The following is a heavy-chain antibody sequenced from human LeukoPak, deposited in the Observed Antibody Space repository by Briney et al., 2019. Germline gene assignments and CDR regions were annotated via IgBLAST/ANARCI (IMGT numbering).Heavy chain of an antibody. CDR1: GFTFSRYG. V-gene: IGHV3-30*02. CDR2: IRKDGSDK. Sequence: GGSLRLSCGASGFTFSRYGMHWVRQAPGKGLEWVAYIRKDGSDKYYADSVKGRFTISRDSSKNMVYLQMNSLRAEDTAVYYCAKDSNWAFDYWGKGTRVSVSS. CDR3: AKDSNWAFDY. J-gene: IGHJ4*02. D-gene: IGHD7-27*01.